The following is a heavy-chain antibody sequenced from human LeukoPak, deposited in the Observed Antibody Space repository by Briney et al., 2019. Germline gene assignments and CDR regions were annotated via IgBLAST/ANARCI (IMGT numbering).Heavy chain of an antibody. V-gene: IGHV1-18*01. CDR1: GYTFNSYG. J-gene: IGHJ4*02. Sequence: ASVKVSCKASGYTFNSYGISWVRQAPGQGLEWLGWINAYNGNTNYAQKLQGGVTMTTDTSTSTAYMELRSLRSDDTAVYYCARGQVRDSQYGSYSTGVFDYWGQGTLVTVSS. CDR3: ARGQVRDSQYGSYSTGVFDY. D-gene: IGHD1-26*01. CDR2: INAYNGNT.